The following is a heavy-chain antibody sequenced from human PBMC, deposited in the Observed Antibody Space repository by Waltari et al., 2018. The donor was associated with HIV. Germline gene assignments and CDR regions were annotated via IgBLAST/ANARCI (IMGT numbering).Heavy chain of an antibody. CDR1: GGTFNNYA. J-gene: IGHJ2*01. V-gene: IGHV1-69*01. D-gene: IGHD2-15*01. Sequence: QVQLVQSGAAVKKPGSSVQVSCKASGGTFNNYAITWVRQAPGQGLEWMGGIIPVFGTTNYAQKFQGRLTIIADESTSTGYMELSSLRSEDTAVYYCARMATVVDWYFDLWGRGTLVTVSS. CDR2: IIPVFGTT. CDR3: ARMATVVDWYFDL.